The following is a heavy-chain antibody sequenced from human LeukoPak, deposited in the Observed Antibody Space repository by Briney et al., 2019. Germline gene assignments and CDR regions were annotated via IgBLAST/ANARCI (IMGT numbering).Heavy chain of an antibody. Sequence: SQTLSLTCTVSGGSISSGGYYWSWIRQHPGKGLEWIVYIYYSGSTYYNPSLKSRVTISVDTSKNQFSLKLSSVTAADTAVYYCARDMSGYCSSTSCYANWFDPWGQGTLVTVSS. CDR2: IYYSGST. CDR1: GGSISSGGYY. CDR3: ARDMSGYCSSTSCYANWFDP. D-gene: IGHD2-2*01. V-gene: IGHV4-31*03. J-gene: IGHJ5*02.